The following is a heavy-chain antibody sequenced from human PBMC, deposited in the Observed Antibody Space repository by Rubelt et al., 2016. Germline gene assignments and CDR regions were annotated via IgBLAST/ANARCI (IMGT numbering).Heavy chain of an antibody. CDR1: GYNFTTYG. J-gene: IGHJ4*02. D-gene: IGHD2-21*01. CDR2: ISAYNGNT. V-gene: IGHV1-18*01. Sequence: QVQLVQSGAGVKKPGASMKVSCKASGYNFTTYGIHWVRQAPGQGLAWMGWISAYNGNTNYAQTLQGRVTMTTDTSTSTAYVEMRRLRSDDTAVYYCARDNFGGDVGFDFWGQGTLVTVSS. CDR3: ARDNFGGDVGFDF.